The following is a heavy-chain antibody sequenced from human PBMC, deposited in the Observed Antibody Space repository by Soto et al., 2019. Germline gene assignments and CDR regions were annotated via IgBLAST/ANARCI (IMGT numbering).Heavy chain of an antibody. CDR3: TRLLRTSSGYDFDF. Sequence: PGGSLRLSCAASGFTFSDHYMDWVRQAPGKGLEWVGRSRNKANSYTTEYAASVKGRFAISRDDSKNSLYLQMNSLKTEDSAVYYCTRLLRTSSGYDFDFWGQGTLVTVSS. J-gene: IGHJ4*02. D-gene: IGHD5-12*01. CDR1: GFTFSDHY. V-gene: IGHV3-72*01. CDR2: SRNKANSYTT.